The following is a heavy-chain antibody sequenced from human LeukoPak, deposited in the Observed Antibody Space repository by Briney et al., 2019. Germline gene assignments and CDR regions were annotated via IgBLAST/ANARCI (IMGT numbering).Heavy chain of an antibody. CDR3: VKLSSGSGSKFGFDA. CDR1: GFTFSDYY. V-gene: IGHV3-11*01. CDR2: ISSSGSTI. J-gene: IGHJ4*02. Sequence: PGGSLRLSCAASGFTFSDYYMSWIRQAPGKGLEWVSYISSSGSTIYYADSVKGRFTISRDNAKNSLYLQMNSLRAEDTAVYYCVKLSSGSGSKFGFDAWGQGTLVTVSP. D-gene: IGHD6-19*01.